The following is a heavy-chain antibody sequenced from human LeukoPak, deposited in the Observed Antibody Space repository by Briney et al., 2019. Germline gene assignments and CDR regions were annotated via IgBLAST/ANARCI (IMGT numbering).Heavy chain of an antibody. CDR3: ARDSPIGIVGATSDY. Sequence: ASVKVSCKASGYTFTGYYMHWVRQAPGQGLEWMGWINPNSGGTNYAHKFQGRVTMTRDASISTAYMELSRLRSDDTAVYYCARDSPIGIVGATSDYWGQGTLVNVSS. J-gene: IGHJ4*02. CDR2: INPNSGGT. D-gene: IGHD1-26*01. V-gene: IGHV1-2*02. CDR1: GYTFTGYY.